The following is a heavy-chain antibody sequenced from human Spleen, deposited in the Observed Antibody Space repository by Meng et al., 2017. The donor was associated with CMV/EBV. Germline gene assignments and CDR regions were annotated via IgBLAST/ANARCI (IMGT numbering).Heavy chain of an antibody. Sequence: GESLKISCAASGFTFSSYAMSWVRQAPGKGLEWVSAIRGSGGTTYYADSVKGRFTISRDNSKNTLYLQMNSLRAEDTAVYYCAKGVVGALEGYWGQGTLVTVSS. CDR2: IRGSGGTT. CDR1: GFTFSSYA. V-gene: IGHV3-23*01. D-gene: IGHD1-26*01. CDR3: AKGVVGALEGY. J-gene: IGHJ4*02.